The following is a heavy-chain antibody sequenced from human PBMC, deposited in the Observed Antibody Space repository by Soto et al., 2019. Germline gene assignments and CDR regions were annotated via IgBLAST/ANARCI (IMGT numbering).Heavy chain of an antibody. CDR3: AKDRLDRAPAGWVDC. D-gene: IGHD6-13*01. CDR2: ISATGYAT. J-gene: IGHJ5*01. V-gene: IGHV3-23*01. Sequence: EVQLLESGGGWVQPGGSLRLSCEASGFSFSNYAMSWVRQTPGKGLEWVSGISATGYATFYAESVNGRFTISRDHTKNTLYVQVNGLGGDDTATYYCAKDRLDRAPAGWVDCWGQGALVTVSS. CDR1: GFSFSNYA.